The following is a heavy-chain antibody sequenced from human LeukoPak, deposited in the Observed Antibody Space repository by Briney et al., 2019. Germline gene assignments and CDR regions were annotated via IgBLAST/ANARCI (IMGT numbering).Heavy chain of an antibody. V-gene: IGHV3-30*18. CDR3: AKGGASVTRYVDY. CDR1: GFTSSSYE. D-gene: IGHD4-17*01. Sequence: GGSLRLSCAASGFTSSSYEMNWVRQTPGKGLEWVGIMSNSGENTFYGEAVKGRFTISRDNSQNTLYLQMNSLRPEDTAVYYCAKGGASVTRYVDYWGQGTLVTVSS. CDR2: MSNSGENT. J-gene: IGHJ4*02.